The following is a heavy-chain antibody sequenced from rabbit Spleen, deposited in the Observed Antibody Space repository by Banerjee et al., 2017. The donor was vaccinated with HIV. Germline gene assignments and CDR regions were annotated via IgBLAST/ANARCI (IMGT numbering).Heavy chain of an antibody. D-gene: IGHD1-1*01. CDR1: GSSFSTSYY. CDR3: ARDLVAVIGWNFSL. CDR2: IYTTGGST. J-gene: IGHJ4*01. V-gene: IGHV1S45*01. Sequence: QEQLEESGGGLVQPEGSLTLTCTASGSSFSTSYYMCWVRQAPGKGPEWIACIYTTGGSTWYASWAKGRFTISKTSSTTVTLQMTSLTAADTATYFCARDLVAVIGWNFSLWGPGTLVTVS.